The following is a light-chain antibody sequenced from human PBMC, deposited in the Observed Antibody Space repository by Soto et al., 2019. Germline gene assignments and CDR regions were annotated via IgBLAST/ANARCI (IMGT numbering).Light chain of an antibody. V-gene: IGLV2-14*01. Sequence: QSALTQPASVSGSPGQSITISCTGTSSDIGGYNYVSWYQQHPGKAPKLMIYEVSNRPSGVSNRFSGSKSGNTASLTISGLXXXXXXXXYCTSYTSSSTNYVFGTGTKLTVL. CDR2: EVS. CDR1: SSDIGGYNY. J-gene: IGLJ1*01. CDR3: TSYTSSSTNYV.